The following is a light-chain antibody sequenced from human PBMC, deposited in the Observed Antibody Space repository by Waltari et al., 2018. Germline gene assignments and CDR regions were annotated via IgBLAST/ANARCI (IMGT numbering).Light chain of an antibody. CDR1: QSVTSIS. CDR3: QQYDGSAVT. CDR2: GTS. V-gene: IGKV3-20*01. Sequence: IVLTQSPDTLSLSPGERATPSCRASQSVTSISLAWYQQKPGQAPRLLIYGTSTRATGFPDRFSGSGSGTDFTLTISRLEPEDSAVYHCQQYDGSAVTFGGGTKVEIK. J-gene: IGKJ4*01.